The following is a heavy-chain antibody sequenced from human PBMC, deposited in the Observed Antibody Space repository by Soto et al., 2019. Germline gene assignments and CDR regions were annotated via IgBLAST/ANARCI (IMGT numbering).Heavy chain of an antibody. V-gene: IGHV1-69*13. D-gene: IGHD3-9*01. CDR1: GGTFSSYA. CDR2: IIPIFGTA. CDR3: AREIRQYYDILTGYPGHNWFDP. J-gene: IGHJ5*02. Sequence: SVKVSFKASGGTFSSYAISWVREAPGQGLELMGGIIPIFGTANYAQKFQGRVTITADESTSTAYMELSSLRSEDTAVYYCAREIRQYYDILTGYPGHNWFDPWGQGTLVTVYS.